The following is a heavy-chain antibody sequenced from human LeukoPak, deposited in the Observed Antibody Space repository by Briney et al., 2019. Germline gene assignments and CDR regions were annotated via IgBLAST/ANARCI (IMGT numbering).Heavy chain of an antibody. J-gene: IGHJ3*02. D-gene: IGHD2-2*01. CDR1: GFTFSSHG. Sequence: TGGSLRLSCAASGFTFSSHGMNWVRQAPGKGLEWVSSISSSSSYIYYADSAKGRFTISRDNAKNSLYLQMNSLRAEDTAVYYCASLLYHDAFDIWGQGTMVTVSS. CDR2: ISSSSSYI. CDR3: ASLLYHDAFDI. V-gene: IGHV3-21*01.